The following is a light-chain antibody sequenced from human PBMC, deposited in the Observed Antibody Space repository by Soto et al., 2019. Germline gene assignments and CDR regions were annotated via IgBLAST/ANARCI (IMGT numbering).Light chain of an antibody. CDR2: GAS. CDR1: QSVSSN. V-gene: IGKV3-15*01. J-gene: IGKJ4*01. Sequence: EIVMTQSPATLSVSPGESATLSCRASQSVSSNLAWYQQKPGQAPRLLIYGASTRATGIPAKFSGSGSGTELTLTISSMQSEDSAVYYCQQYSNWPPVTFGGGTKVEI. CDR3: QQYSNWPPVT.